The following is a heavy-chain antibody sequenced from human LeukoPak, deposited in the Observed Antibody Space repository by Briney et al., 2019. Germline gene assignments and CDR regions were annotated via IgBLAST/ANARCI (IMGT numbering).Heavy chain of an antibody. CDR1: GGSISSSSYY. V-gene: IGHV4-39*01. D-gene: IGHD4-23*01. Sequence: SETLSLTCTVFGGSISSSSYYWGWIRQPPGKGLEWIGSIYYSGSTYYNPSLKSRVTISVDTSKNQFSLKLSSVTAADTAVYYCARPRGPIEYGGNSREDYYFDYWGQGTLVTVSS. CDR2: IYYSGST. CDR3: ARPRGPIEYGGNSREDYYFDY. J-gene: IGHJ4*02.